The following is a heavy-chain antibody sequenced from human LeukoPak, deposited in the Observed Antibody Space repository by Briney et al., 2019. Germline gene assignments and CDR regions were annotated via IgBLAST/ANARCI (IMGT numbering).Heavy chain of an antibody. CDR2: ISDDSSTI. Sequence: GGSLRLSCAASGFTFSSYSMNWVRQAPGKGLEWVSYISDDSSTIYYADSVKGRFTISRDNAKSSLYLQMNSLSDEDTAVYYCTRRFGSWGQGTLVTVSS. CDR3: TRRFGS. V-gene: IGHV3-48*02. J-gene: IGHJ4*02. CDR1: GFTFSSYS.